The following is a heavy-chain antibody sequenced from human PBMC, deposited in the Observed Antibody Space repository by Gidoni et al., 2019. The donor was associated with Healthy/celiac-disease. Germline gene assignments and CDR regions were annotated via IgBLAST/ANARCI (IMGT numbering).Heavy chain of an antibody. J-gene: IGHJ4*02. CDR2: ISWNSGSI. CDR3: AKDIGHIAVAGGGCDY. D-gene: IGHD6-19*01. V-gene: IGHV3-9*01. Sequence: EVQLVESGGGLVQPGRSLRLSCAASGFTFDDYAMHWVRQAPGKGLEWVSGISWNSGSIGYADSVKGRFTISRDNAKNSLYLQMNSLRAEDTALYYCAKDIGHIAVAGGGCDYWGQGTLVTVSS. CDR1: GFTFDDYA.